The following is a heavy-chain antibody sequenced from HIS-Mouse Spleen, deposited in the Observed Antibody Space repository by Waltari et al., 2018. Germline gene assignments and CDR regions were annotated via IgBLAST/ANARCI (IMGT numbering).Heavy chain of an antibody. Sequence: QVQLQESGPGLVKPSETLSLTCTVSGYSIRSGYYWGWIRQPPGKGLEWIGSIYHSGSTYYNPSLKSRVTISVDTSKNQFSLKLSSVTAADTAVYYCARGSLGDSRAFDIWGQGTMVTVSS. CDR1: GYSIRSGYY. CDR2: IYHSGST. J-gene: IGHJ3*02. V-gene: IGHV4-38-2*02. CDR3: ARGSLGDSRAFDI. D-gene: IGHD6-13*01.